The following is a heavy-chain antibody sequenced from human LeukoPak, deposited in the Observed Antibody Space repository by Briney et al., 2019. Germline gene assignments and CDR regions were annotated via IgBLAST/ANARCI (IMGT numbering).Heavy chain of an antibody. CDR3: ARVGFCSSTSCYPLDY. Sequence: SQTLSLTCTVSGGSISSGGYYWSWIRQPPGKGLEWIGYIYYSGSTNYNPSLKSRVTISVDTSKNQFSLKLSSVTAADTAVYYCARVGFCSSTSCYPLDYWGQGTLVTVSS. V-gene: IGHV4-61*08. CDR2: IYYSGST. CDR1: GGSISSGGYY. J-gene: IGHJ4*02. D-gene: IGHD2-2*01.